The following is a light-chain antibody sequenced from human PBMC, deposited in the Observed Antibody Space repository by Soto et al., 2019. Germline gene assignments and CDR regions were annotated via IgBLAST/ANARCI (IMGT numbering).Light chain of an antibody. J-gene: IGKJ2*01. CDR2: DAF. Sequence: EIGLTQSPATLSLSPGERATLSCRASQSVSSDLALYQQKPGQAPRLLIYDAFNRATGIPARFSGSVSGTDFTLTIRSLEHEDFAVYYCQQCSNWPLSFGQGTKLEIK. CDR3: QQCSNWPLS. V-gene: IGKV3-11*01. CDR1: QSVSSD.